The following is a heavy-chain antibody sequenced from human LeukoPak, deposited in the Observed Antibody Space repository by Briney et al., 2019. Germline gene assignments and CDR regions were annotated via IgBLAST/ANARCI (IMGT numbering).Heavy chain of an antibody. CDR3: TRGYGHYDSSGYH. CDR1: GFTFGDFA. D-gene: IGHD3-22*01. J-gene: IGHJ4*02. Sequence: GGSLRLSCTASGFTFGDFAVSWVRQAPGKGLEWVGFIRSKVDAETTGYAASVKGRFTVSRDDSKSIAYLQMNSLKTEDTAVYYCTRGYGHYDSSGYHWGQGTLDTVSS. CDR2: IRSKVDAETT. V-gene: IGHV3-49*04.